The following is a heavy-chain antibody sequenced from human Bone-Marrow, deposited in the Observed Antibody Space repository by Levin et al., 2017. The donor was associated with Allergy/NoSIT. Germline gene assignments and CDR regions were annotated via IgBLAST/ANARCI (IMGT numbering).Heavy chain of an antibody. D-gene: IGHD6-19*01. CDR1: GFRFSSFW. CDR3: VREETGYSSGWYRVFDH. CDR2: IKSDGSST. Sequence: AGESLKISCAASGFRFSSFWMQWVRQVPGKGLVWVSRIKSDGSSTSYADSVKGRFTVSRDNAQNTLYLQMNSLRAEDTAVYYCVREETGYSSGWYRVFDHWGQGALVTVSS. J-gene: IGHJ4*02. V-gene: IGHV3-74*01.